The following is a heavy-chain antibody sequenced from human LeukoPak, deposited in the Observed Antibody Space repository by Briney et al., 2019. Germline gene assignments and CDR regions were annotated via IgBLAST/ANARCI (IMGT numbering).Heavy chain of an antibody. D-gene: IGHD2-15*01. Sequence: SETLSLTCTASGGSISSSSYYWGWIRQPPGKGLEWIGSIYYSGSTYYNPSLKSRVTISVDTSKNQFSLKLSSVTAADTAVYYCARRYYCSGGSCRSRFYYGMDVWGQGTTVTVSS. V-gene: IGHV4-39*01. CDR2: IYYSGST. CDR1: GGSISSSSYY. J-gene: IGHJ6*02. CDR3: ARRYYCSGGSCRSRFYYGMDV.